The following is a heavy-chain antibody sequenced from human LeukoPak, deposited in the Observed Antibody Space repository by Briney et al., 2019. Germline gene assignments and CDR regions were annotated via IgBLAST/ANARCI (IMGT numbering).Heavy chain of an antibody. J-gene: IGHJ3*02. Sequence: PVGSLRLSCAASEFTLSSYGMHWVRQAPGKGLEWVAVIWYDGSNKYYADSVKGRFTISRDNSKNTLYLQMNSLRAEDTAVYYCAKDGVVVTAPDAFYIWVQGTMVTVSS. V-gene: IGHV3-33*06. CDR1: EFTLSSYG. D-gene: IGHD2-21*02. CDR3: AKDGVVVTAPDAFYI. CDR2: IWYDGSNK.